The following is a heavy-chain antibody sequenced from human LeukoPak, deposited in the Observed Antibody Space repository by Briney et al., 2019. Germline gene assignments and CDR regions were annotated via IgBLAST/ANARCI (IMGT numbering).Heavy chain of an antibody. CDR1: GGSISSYY. CDR2: IYYSGST. Sequence: SETLSLTCTVSGGSISSYYWSWIRQPPGKGLEWIGYIYYSGSTNYNPSLKSRVTISVDTSKNQFSLKLSSVTAADTAVYYCARGRGSPDYWGQGTLVTVSS. CDR3: ARGRGSPDY. D-gene: IGHD3-16*01. J-gene: IGHJ4*02. V-gene: IGHV4-59*01.